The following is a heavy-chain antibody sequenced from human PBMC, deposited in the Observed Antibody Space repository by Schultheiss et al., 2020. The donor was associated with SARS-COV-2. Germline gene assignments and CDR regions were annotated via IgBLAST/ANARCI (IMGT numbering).Heavy chain of an antibody. V-gene: IGHV4-59*11. J-gene: IGHJ4*02. Sequence: SETLSLTCTVSGGSISSHYWGWIRQPPGKGLEWIGYIYYSGSTNYNPSLKSRVTISVDTSKNKFSLKLSSVTAADTAVYYCARDFMGIGYFDFWGQGTLVTVSS. CDR3: ARDFMGIGYFDF. CDR1: GGSISSHY. CDR2: IYYSGST. D-gene: IGHD7-27*01.